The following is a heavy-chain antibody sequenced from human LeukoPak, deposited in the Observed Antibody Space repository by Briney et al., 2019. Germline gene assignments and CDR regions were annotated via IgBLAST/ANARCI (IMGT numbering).Heavy chain of an antibody. V-gene: IGHV3-48*03. D-gene: IGHD6-19*01. Sequence: GGSLRLSCAASGFTFSSYEMNWVRQAPGKGLEWVSYISSSGSTIYYADSVKGRFTISRDNAKNSLYLQMNSLRAEDTAVYYCARAHSSGWYNWFDPWGQGTLVTVSS. J-gene: IGHJ5*02. CDR3: ARAHSSGWYNWFDP. CDR2: ISSSGSTI. CDR1: GFTFSSYE.